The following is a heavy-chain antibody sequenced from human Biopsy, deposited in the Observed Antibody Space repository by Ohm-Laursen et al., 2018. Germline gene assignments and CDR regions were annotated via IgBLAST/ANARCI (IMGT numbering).Heavy chain of an antibody. CDR1: GGSISSGGSY. Sequence: TLSLTCTVSGGSISSGGSYWSWIRQRPGKGLEWIGYIFNSANTYYNPSLKNLITISGDTSKNHFSLRLPSVTAADTAVYYRVRGGSGSFPFDYWGPGTPVTVSS. D-gene: IGHD3-10*01. CDR3: VRGGSGSFPFDY. J-gene: IGHJ4*02. V-gene: IGHV4-31*01. CDR2: IFNSANT.